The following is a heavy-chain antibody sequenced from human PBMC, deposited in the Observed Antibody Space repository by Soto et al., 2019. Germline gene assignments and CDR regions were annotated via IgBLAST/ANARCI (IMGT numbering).Heavy chain of an antibody. Sequence: EVRLFESGGGLLGPGESLRLSCAAPGFIFKDFAMSWVRQAPGKGLEWVSTITTSDDITYSADSVRGRFTISRDNSANTLFLQMSSLRGDDTATYYCTKGDSSGYFDPSSGYSTPDHWGQGTLVTVSS. J-gene: IGHJ5*02. CDR1: GFIFKDFA. D-gene: IGHD3-3*01. CDR3: TKGDSSGYFDPSSGYSTPDH. CDR2: ITTSDDIT. V-gene: IGHV3-23*01.